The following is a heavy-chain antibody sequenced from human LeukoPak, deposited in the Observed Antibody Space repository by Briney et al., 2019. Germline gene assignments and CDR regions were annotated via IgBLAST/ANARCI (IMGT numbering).Heavy chain of an antibody. CDR2: IYPGDSDT. CDR1: GYSFTNNW. D-gene: IGHD2-15*01. Sequence: GESLKISCKGSGYSFTNNWIGWVRQMPGKGLEWMGIIYPGDSDTRYSPSFQGQVTISADKSISTAYLRWSSLKASDTAMYYCARLGTYCSGGSCYPDAFDIWGQGTMVTVSS. CDR3: ARLGTYCSGGSCYPDAFDI. J-gene: IGHJ3*02. V-gene: IGHV5-51*01.